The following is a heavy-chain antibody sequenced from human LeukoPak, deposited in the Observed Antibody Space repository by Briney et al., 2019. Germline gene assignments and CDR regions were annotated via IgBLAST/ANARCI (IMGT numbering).Heavy chain of an antibody. CDR3: ARHGDTAMDTEGAWYYYNFDYFDY. CDR2: IYHSGST. Sequence: SGTLSLTCAVSGYSISSGYYWGWIRQPPGKGLEWIGSIYHSGSTYHNPSLKSRVTISVDTSKNQFSLKLSSVTAADTAVYHCARHGDTAMDTEGAWYYYNFDYFDYWGQGTLVTVSS. V-gene: IGHV4-38-2*01. D-gene: IGHD5-18*01. J-gene: IGHJ4*02. CDR1: GYSISSGYY.